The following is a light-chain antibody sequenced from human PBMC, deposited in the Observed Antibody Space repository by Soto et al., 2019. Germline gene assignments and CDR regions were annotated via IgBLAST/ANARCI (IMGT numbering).Light chain of an antibody. CDR3: SAWGDSLNGRDWV. V-gene: IGLV1-44*01. CDR1: SSNIGSNT. Sequence: QSVLTQPPSASGTPGQRVTISCSGSSSNIGSNTVNSYQQLPGTAPKRLIYSNNQRPSGVPDRFSGSTSGTSASLAISGLQSEDAADYDCSAWGDSLNGRDWVFGGGTKLTVL. CDR2: SNN. J-gene: IGLJ3*02.